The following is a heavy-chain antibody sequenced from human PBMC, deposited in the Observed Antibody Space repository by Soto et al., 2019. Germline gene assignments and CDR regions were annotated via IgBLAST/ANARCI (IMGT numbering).Heavy chain of an antibody. CDR1: GDSVSSNSAA. J-gene: IGHJ6*02. Sequence: KQSQTLSLTCAISGDSVSSNSAAWNWIRQSPSRGLEWLGRTYYRSKWYNDYAVSVKSRITINPDTSKNQFSLQLNSVTPEDTAVYYCARDRYCTNGVCYAEGGGSYYYGMDVWGQGTTVTVSS. CDR2: TYYRSKWYN. V-gene: IGHV6-1*01. D-gene: IGHD2-8*01. CDR3: ARDRYCTNGVCYAEGGGSYYYGMDV.